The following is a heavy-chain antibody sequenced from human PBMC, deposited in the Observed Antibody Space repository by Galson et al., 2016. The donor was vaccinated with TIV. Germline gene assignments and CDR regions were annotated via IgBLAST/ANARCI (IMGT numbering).Heavy chain of an antibody. Sequence: LRLSCAASGFTFGAYSMIWVRQAPGKGLEWVSTITSGDTTYYADSVRGRFTTSRDNSKNTLYLQMDSLRAEDTAIYYCAKDRILQYFDWLLCDSWGQGTLVTVSS. CDR2: ITSGDTT. J-gene: IGHJ4*02. V-gene: IGHV3-23*01. CDR1: GFTFGAYS. D-gene: IGHD3-9*01. CDR3: AKDRILQYFDWLLCDS.